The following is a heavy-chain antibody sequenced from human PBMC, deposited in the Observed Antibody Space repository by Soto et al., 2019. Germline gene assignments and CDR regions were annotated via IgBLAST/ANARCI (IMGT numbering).Heavy chain of an antibody. CDR3: TTGLKLGVSDAFDI. Sequence: GGSLRLSCAASGFTFSNAWMSWVRQAPGKGLEWVGRIKSKTDGGTTDYAAPVKGRFTISRDDSKNTLYLQMNSLKTEDTAVYYCTTGLKLGVSDAFDIWGQGTMVTVSS. J-gene: IGHJ3*02. D-gene: IGHD7-27*01. V-gene: IGHV3-15*01. CDR1: GFTFSNAW. CDR2: IKSKTDGGTT.